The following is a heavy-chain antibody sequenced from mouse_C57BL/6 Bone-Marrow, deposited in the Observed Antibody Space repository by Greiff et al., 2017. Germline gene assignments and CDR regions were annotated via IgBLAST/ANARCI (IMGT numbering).Heavy chain of an antibody. CDR1: GFTFTDYY. J-gene: IGHJ1*03. V-gene: IGHV7-3*01. Sequence: EVKVVESGGGLVQPGGSLSLSCAASGFTFTDYYMSWVRQPPGKALEWLGFIRNKANGYTTEYSASVKGRFTISRDNSQSILYLQMNALRAEDSATYYCARTYYGNYSYWYFDVWGTGTTVTVSS. D-gene: IGHD2-10*01. CDR3: ARTYYGNYSYWYFDV. CDR2: IRNKANGYTT.